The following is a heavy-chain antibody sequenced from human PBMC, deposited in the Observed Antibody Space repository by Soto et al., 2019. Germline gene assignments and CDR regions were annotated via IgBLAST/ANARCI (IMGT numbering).Heavy chain of an antibody. CDR3: ARATVVTKRWKPFDY. Sequence: PSETLSLTXTVSGGSISSGDYYWSWIRQPPGKGLEWIGYIYYSGSTYYNPSLKSRVTISVDTSKNQFSLKLSSVTAADTAVYYCARATVVTKRWKPFDYWGQGTLVTVSS. V-gene: IGHV4-30-4*01. CDR2: IYYSGST. CDR1: GGSISSGDYY. J-gene: IGHJ4*02. D-gene: IGHD4-17*01.